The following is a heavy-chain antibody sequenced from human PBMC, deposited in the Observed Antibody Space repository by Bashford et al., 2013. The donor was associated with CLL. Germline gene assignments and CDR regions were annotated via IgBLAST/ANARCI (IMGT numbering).Heavy chain of an antibody. CDR3: ARGPMIVVVINPGEPYYYYYYGMDV. CDR1: GGSFSGYY. CDR2: INHSGST. J-gene: IGHJ6*02. D-gene: IGHD3-22*01. V-gene: IGHV4-34*01. Sequence: SETLSLTCAVYGGSFSGYYWSWIRQPPGKGLEWIGEINHSGSTNYNPSLKSRVTISVDTSKNQFSLKLSSVTAADTAVYYCARGPMIVVVINPGEPYYYYYYGMDVWAEGPRSPSP.